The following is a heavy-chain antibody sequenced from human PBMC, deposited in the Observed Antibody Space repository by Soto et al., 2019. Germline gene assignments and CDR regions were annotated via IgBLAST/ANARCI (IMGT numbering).Heavy chain of an antibody. CDR1: GYSFAGYW. Sequence: PGESLKISCKGSGYSFAGYWITWVRQKPGKGLEWMGRIDPSDSQTYYSPSFRGHVTISVTKSITTVFLQWSSLKASDTAMYYCATNAFSIAAPPHWGQGTLVTVSS. D-gene: IGHD6-6*01. V-gene: IGHV5-10-1*01. J-gene: IGHJ4*02. CDR3: ATNAFSIAAPPH. CDR2: IDPSDSQT.